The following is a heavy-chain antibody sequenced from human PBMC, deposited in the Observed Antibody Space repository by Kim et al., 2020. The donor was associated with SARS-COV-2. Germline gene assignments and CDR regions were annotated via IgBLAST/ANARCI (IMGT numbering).Heavy chain of an antibody. Sequence: SETLSLTCTVSGGSLSSSTYYWAWISQPPGKGLGWIATIYYTGSTYYSPSLRSRVTISIDKPKNQFSLKLSSVTAADTAVYYCARGRGAFYFDTGGYDSFDIWGRGTMLTVSS. CDR3: ARGRGAFYFDTGGYDSFDI. CDR1: GGSLSSSTYY. J-gene: IGHJ3*02. V-gene: IGHV4-39*07. CDR2: IYYTGST. D-gene: IGHD3-22*01.